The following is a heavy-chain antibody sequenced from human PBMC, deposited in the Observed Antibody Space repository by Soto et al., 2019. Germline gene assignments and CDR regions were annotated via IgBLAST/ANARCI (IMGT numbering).Heavy chain of an antibody. Sequence: RLSCAASGFTFSSYAMSWVRQAPGKGLEWVSAISGSGGSTYYADSVKGRFTISRDNSKNTLYLQMNSLRAEDTAVYYCAHWGIAARHAIDYWGQGTLVTVSS. V-gene: IGHV3-23*01. J-gene: IGHJ4*02. CDR3: AHWGIAARHAIDY. D-gene: IGHD6-6*01. CDR2: ISGSGGST. CDR1: GFTFSSYA.